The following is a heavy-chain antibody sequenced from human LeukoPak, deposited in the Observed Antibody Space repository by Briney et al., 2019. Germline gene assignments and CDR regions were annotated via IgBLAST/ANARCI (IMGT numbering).Heavy chain of an antibody. CDR1: GFILDNYV. Sequence: PGTSPRLSCAASGFILDNYVMHWVRQAPGKGLEWVSSINTSGGSTYYADSVKGRFTISRDNSKSTLYLQMNSLRAADTALYYCAKPAKTDYADYWGQGTLVTVAS. V-gene: IGHV3-23*01. D-gene: IGHD1-14*01. CDR2: INTSGGST. J-gene: IGHJ4*02. CDR3: AKPAKTDYADY.